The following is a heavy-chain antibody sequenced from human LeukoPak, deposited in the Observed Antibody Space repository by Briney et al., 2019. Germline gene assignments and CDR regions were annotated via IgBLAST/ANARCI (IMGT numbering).Heavy chain of an antibody. CDR1: GFPFSSYA. CDR3: VRSLDY. V-gene: IGHV3-23*01. Sequence: EGSLRLSCAASGFPFSSYAMNWVRQAPGKGLEWVSVIAGSDGFTQYADSVKGRFTISRYNSKNTVYLQMNRLRVEDTALYYCVRSLDYWGQGTLVTVSS. J-gene: IGHJ4*02. CDR2: IAGSDGFT.